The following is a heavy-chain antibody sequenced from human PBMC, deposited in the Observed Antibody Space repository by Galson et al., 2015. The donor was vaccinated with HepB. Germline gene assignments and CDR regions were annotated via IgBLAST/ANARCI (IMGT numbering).Heavy chain of an antibody. V-gene: IGHV2-70*11. J-gene: IGHJ6*02. CDR3: ARTRIAAAGTRPDDGMDV. Sequence: PALVKPTQTLTLTCAFSGFSLSTSGMCVSWIRQPPGKALEWLARIDWDDDKYYSTSLKTRLTISKDTPKNQVVLTMTNMDPVDTATYYCARTRIAAAGTRPDDGMDVWGQGTTVTVSS. CDR1: GFSLSTSGMC. CDR2: IDWDDDK. D-gene: IGHD6-13*01.